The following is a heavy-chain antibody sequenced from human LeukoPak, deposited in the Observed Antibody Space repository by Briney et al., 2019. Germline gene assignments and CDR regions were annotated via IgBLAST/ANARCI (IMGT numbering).Heavy chain of an antibody. Sequence: GGSLRLSCEASGFTFSAYAMTWVRQAPGKGLEWVSVIYSGDRTYYADSVKGRFTISRDTSKNTVYLQMNSLRPEEAAVYYCARDGEYSYGCGFDYWGQGTLVTVSS. CDR3: ARDGEYSYGCGFDY. D-gene: IGHD5-18*01. J-gene: IGHJ4*02. CDR1: GFTFSAYA. CDR2: IYSGDRT. V-gene: IGHV3-66*01.